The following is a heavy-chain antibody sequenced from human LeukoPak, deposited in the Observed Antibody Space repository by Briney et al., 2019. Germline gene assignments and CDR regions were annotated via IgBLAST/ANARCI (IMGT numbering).Heavy chain of an antibody. CDR2: ISGSGGST. D-gene: IGHD6-6*01. CDR3: AKDPQYSSSPFDY. CDR1: GFTFSSYA. J-gene: IGHJ4*02. V-gene: IGHV3-23*01. Sequence: GGSLRLSCVASGFTFSSYAMSWVRQAPGKGLEWVSAISGSGGSTYYADSVKGRFTISRDNSKNTLYLQMNSLRAEDTAVYYCAKDPQYSSSPFDYWGQGTLVTVSS.